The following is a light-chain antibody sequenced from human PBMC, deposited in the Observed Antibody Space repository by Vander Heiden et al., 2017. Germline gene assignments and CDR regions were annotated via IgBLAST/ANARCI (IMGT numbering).Light chain of an antibody. J-gene: IGKJ2*01. Sequence: DIQLTQSPYSLSASIGERVTIPCQASQDISNYLIWYQQKPGKAPKHLIYDASTLEIGVPSRFSGSGSGKDYTFTISSLQPEDIGTYYCQHYDNFVSHTFGQGTKVEIK. CDR2: DAS. CDR3: QHYDNFVSHT. V-gene: IGKV1-33*01. CDR1: QDISNY.